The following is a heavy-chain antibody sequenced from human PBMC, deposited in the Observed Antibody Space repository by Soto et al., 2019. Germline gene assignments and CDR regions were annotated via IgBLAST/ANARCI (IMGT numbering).Heavy chain of an antibody. D-gene: IGHD3-22*01. J-gene: IGHJ4*02. V-gene: IGHV3-23*05. CDR2: IYSTGTT. CDR3: ARGGNYYDSSGHYYAPYYFDY. Sequence: GGSLKLSCAASGFTFSSYAMSWVRQAPGKGLEWVSVIYSTGTTYYADSVKGRFTISRDNSKNTLYLQMNSLRAEDTAVYYCARGGNYYDSSGHYYAPYYFDYWGQGTLVTVSS. CDR1: GFTFSSYA.